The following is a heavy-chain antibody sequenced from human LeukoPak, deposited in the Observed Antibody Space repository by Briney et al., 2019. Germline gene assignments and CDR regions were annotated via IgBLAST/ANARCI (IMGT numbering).Heavy chain of an antibody. CDR1: GFTFSSYG. D-gene: IGHD3-22*01. J-gene: IGHJ5*02. CDR3: AKDEIPGYYDSSGYFS. V-gene: IGHV3-33*06. CDR2: IWYDGSNK. Sequence: GGSLRLTCAASGFTFSSYGMHWVRQAPGKGLEWVAVIWYDGSNKYYADSVKGRFTISRDNSKNTLYLQMNSLRAEDTAVYYCAKDEIPGYYDSSGYFSWGQGTLVTVSS.